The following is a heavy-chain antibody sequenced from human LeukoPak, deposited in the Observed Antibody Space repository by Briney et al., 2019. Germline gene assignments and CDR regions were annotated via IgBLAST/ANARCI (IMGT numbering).Heavy chain of an antibody. CDR1: GFTFSSYG. CDR2: INRDGSGI. J-gene: IGHJ4*02. D-gene: IGHD5-18*01. CDR3: ANTGYNYEFDY. Sequence: GGSLRLSCAASGFTFSSYGMHWVRQAPGKGLVWISRINRDGSGITYADSVKGRFTISRDNAKSILYLQMNSLRAEDTAVYYCANTGYNYEFDYWGQGTLVTVSS. V-gene: IGHV3-74*01.